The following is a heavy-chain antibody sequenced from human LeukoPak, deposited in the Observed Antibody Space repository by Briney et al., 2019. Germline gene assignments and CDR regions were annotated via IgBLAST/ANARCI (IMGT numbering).Heavy chain of an antibody. Sequence: SETLSLTCTVSGGSISSYYWSWIRQPPGKGLEWIGYIYYSGSTNYNPSLKSRVTISVDTSKNQFSLKLSSVTAAGTAVYYCAGTYYYDSSGYYPLDYWGQGTLVTVSS. CDR2: IYYSGST. V-gene: IGHV4-59*08. D-gene: IGHD3-22*01. J-gene: IGHJ4*02. CDR1: GGSISSYY. CDR3: AGTYYYDSSGYYPLDY.